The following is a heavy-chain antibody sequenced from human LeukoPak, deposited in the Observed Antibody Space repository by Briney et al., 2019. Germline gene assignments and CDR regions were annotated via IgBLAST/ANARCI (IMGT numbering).Heavy chain of an antibody. V-gene: IGHV5-51*01. CDR2: IYPGDSDT. CDR3: ARQPMTTVTTMDY. D-gene: IGHD4-17*01. Sequence: GESLKISCKGSGYSFTSYWIGWVRQMPGKGLEWMGIIYPGDSDTRYSPSFQGQVTVSADKSISTAYLQWSSLKASDTAMYYCARQPMTTVTTMDYWGQGTLVTVSS. J-gene: IGHJ4*02. CDR1: GYSFTSYW.